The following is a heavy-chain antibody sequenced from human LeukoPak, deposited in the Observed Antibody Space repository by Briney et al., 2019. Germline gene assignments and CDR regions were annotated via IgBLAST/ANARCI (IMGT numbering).Heavy chain of an antibody. CDR2: INPNSGGT. V-gene: IGHV1-2*02. D-gene: IGHD6-13*01. J-gene: IGHJ4*02. CDR3: ARSFIAAAVLGDYFDY. Sequence: GASVKVSCKASGYTFTAYYMHWVRQAPGQGLEWMGWINPNSGGTNYAQKFQGRVTMTRDTSISTAYMELSRLRSDDTAVYYCARSFIAAAVLGDYFDYWGQGTLVTVSS. CDR1: GYTFTAYY.